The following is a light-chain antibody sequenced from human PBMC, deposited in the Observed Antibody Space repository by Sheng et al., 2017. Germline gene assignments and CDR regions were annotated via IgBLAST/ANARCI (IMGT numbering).Light chain of an antibody. J-gene: IGKJ3*01. CDR2: GAS. CDR3: QQFNDYPLT. Sequence: IQLTQSPSSLSASVGDSVTITCRSSQVISSALAWYQQKPGKAPTLLISGASTLETGVPSRFSGSGFGTDFTLTISSLQPDDFATYYCQQFNDYPLTFGPGTTLDI. CDR1: QVISSA. V-gene: IGKV1D-13*01.